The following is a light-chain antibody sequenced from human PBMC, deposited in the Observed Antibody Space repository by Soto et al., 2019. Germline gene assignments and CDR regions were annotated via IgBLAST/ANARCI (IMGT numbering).Light chain of an antibody. J-gene: IGLJ3*02. CDR3: CSYAATNNYYFV. CDR2: EVT. CDR1: SSDVGGYNY. V-gene: IGLV2-8*01. Sequence: QSVLTQPPSSSGSPGQSVTISCTGTSSDVGGYNYVSCYQQYPGRAPKLMIYEVTKRPSGVPDRFSGSKSGNTASLSVSGLQAEDEADYYCCSYAATNNYYFVFGGGTQLTVL.